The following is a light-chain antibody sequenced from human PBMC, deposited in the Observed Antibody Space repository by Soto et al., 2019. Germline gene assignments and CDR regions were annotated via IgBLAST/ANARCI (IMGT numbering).Light chain of an antibody. J-gene: IGKJ3*01. CDR3: QQRGKT. V-gene: IGKV3-11*01. CDR2: DAS. Sequence: IVLTQSPATLSLSPGERATLSCRASQSVSSSLAWYQHKPGQAPRLLIYDASNRATGIPAKFSGSGSGTDFTLTTSSLEPEDFAVYYCQQRGKTFGPGTRVDIK. CDR1: QSVSSS.